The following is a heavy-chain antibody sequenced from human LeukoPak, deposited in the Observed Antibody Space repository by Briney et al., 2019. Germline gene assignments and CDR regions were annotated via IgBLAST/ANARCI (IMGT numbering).Heavy chain of an antibody. V-gene: IGHV3-73*01. Sequence: RGSLRLSCAASGFTFSGSAMHWVRHASGEGLEWVGRIRSKANRYATAYAASGKGRFTISRDDSKNTAYLQMNSLKAEDTAVYYCTRLRDYYDSSGYYLHFDYWGQGTLVTVSS. CDR3: TRLRDYYDSSGYYLHFDY. D-gene: IGHD3-22*01. CDR2: IRSKANRYAT. CDR1: GFTFSGSA. J-gene: IGHJ4*02.